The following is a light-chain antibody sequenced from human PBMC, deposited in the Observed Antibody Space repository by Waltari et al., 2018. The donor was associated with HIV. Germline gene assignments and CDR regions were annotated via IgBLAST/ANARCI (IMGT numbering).Light chain of an antibody. J-gene: IGKJ3*01. Sequence: DIQMTQSPSSLSASVGDRVTITCRASESVSSSLAWYQQKPGKAPNLLIYRASTFESGVPSRFSGSGSGTEFTLTISSLQPDDFATYYCQQYISYPFTFG. CDR2: RAS. V-gene: IGKV1-5*03. CDR1: ESVSSS. CDR3: QQYISYPFT.